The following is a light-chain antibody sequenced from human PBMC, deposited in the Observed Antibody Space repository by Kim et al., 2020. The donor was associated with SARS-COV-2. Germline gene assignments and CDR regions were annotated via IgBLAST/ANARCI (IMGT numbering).Light chain of an antibody. Sequence: SPGERATLSCRASQSVSSKLAWYQQKPGQAPRLVIYGASTRATGVPARFSGSGSGTEFTLTISSLQSEDFAVYYCQHYNNWPPWTFGQGTKVDIK. CDR1: QSVSSK. CDR2: GAS. V-gene: IGKV3-15*01. CDR3: QHYNNWPPWT. J-gene: IGKJ1*01.